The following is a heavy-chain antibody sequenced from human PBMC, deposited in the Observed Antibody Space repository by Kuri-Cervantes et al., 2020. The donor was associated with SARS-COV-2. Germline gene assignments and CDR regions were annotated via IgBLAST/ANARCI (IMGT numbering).Heavy chain of an antibody. CDR1: GYSISSGYY. V-gene: IGHV4-38-2*02. J-gene: IGHJ6*03. CDR3: AREGLVTAYYYYMDA. Sequence: SETLSLTCTVSGYSISSGYYWGWIRQPPGKGLEWIGSIYHSGSTNYNPSLKSRVTISVDTSKNQFSLKLSSVTAADTAVYYCAREGLVTAYYYYMDAWGKGTTVTVSS. CDR2: IYHSGST. D-gene: IGHD5-18*01.